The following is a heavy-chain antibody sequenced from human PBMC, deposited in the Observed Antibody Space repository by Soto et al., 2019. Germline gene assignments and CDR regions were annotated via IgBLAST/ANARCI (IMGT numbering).Heavy chain of an antibody. D-gene: IGHD6-6*01. V-gene: IGHV4-4*07. J-gene: IGHJ4*02. Sequence: SETLSLTCTVSGASINNYYWSWVRQPAGKGLEWIGRMSTSGGTNYNPSLKSRVTMSVGTSKNQFSPMLNSVTAADTAVYYCRRDFDYWGQGTLVTVSS. CDR3: RRDFDY. CDR2: MSTSGGT. CDR1: GASINNYY.